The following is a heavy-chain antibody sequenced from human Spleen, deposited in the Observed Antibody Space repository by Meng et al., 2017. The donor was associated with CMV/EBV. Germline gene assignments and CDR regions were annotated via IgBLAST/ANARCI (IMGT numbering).Heavy chain of an antibody. J-gene: IGHJ4*02. CDR1: GGSISSGSYY. CDR2: IYYRGST. V-gene: IGHV4-31*02. CDR3: ARESIVTAGTHLDY. Sequence: SGGSISSGSYYWSWTRQHPGKGLEWIGNIYYRGSTYYNPSLKSRVMISLDTSKNQLSLKLNSVTAADTAVYYCARESIVTAGTHLDYWGQGTLVTVSS. D-gene: IGHD6-13*01.